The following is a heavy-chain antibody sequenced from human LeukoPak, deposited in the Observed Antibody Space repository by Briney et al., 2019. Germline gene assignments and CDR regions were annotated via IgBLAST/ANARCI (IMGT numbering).Heavy chain of an antibody. V-gene: IGHV3-48*03. D-gene: IGHD5-12*01. Sequence: GGSLRLSCAASGFTFSSYEMNWVRQAPGKGLEWVSYISSSGSTIYYADSVKGRFTISRDNAKNSLYLQMNSLRAEGTAVYYCAREQGYGDYWGQGTLVTVSS. CDR3: AREQGYGDY. CDR1: GFTFSSYE. CDR2: ISSSGSTI. J-gene: IGHJ4*02.